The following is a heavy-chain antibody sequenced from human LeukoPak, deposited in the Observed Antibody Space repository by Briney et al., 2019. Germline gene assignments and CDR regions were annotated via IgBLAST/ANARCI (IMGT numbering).Heavy chain of an antibody. CDR3: ARTEMSPYYYYGLDV. D-gene: IGHD5-24*01. CDR1: GFTFSDYE. J-gene: IGHJ6*02. CDR2: VSSSGGTI. V-gene: IGHV3-48*03. Sequence: TGGSLRLSCAASGFTFSDYEMNWVRQAPGMGLEWIAFVSSSGGTIYYADSVRGRFTLSRDSAEISLYLQMNSLRAEDSGVYYCARTEMSPYYYYGLDVWGQGTTVTVSS.